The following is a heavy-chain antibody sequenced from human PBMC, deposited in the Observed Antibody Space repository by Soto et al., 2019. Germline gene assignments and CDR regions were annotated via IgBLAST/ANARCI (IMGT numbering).Heavy chain of an antibody. Sequence: SLRLSCAPSGFTFSSYGMHWVRQAPGKGLEWVAVISYDGSNKYYADSVKGRFTISRDNSKNSLYLKMNSLSAEDTAVYYCASIPVGPPLRYFDYWGQGTLVTVSS. CDR3: ASIPVGPPLRYFDY. CDR1: GFTFSSYG. CDR2: ISYDGSNK. V-gene: IGHV3-30*03. J-gene: IGHJ4*02. D-gene: IGHD1-26*01.